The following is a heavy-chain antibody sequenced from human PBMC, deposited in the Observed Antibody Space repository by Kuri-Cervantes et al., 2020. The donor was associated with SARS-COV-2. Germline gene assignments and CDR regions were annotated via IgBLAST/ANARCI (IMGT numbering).Heavy chain of an antibody. J-gene: IGHJ4*02. CDR3: ANEASQVDY. CDR2: ISYDGSNK. Sequence: LSLTCAASGFTFSSYAMHWVRQAPGKGLEWVAVISYDGSNKYYADSVKGRFTFSRDNSKNTLYLQMNSLRAEDTAGYYCANEASQVDYWGQGTLVTVSS. CDR1: GFTFSSYA. V-gene: IGHV3-30-3*02. D-gene: IGHD5-12*01.